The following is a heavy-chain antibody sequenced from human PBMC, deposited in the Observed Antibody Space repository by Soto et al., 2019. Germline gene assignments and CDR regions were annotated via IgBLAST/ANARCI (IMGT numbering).Heavy chain of an antibody. CDR2: ISGSGGST. V-gene: IGHV3-23*01. D-gene: IGHD6-6*01. CDR1: GVTFSIYS. CDR3: AKGGAARPEYYYYGMDV. Sequence: WGSLILSCAASGVTFSIYSMSWVLPAPGKGLEWFSAISGSGGSTYYADSVKGRFTISRDNSKDTLYLQMNSLRAEDTAVDYCAKGGAARPEYYYYGMDVWGQGTTVTVSS. J-gene: IGHJ6*02.